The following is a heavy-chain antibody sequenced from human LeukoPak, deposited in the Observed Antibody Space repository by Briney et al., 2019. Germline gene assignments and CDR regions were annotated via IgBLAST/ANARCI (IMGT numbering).Heavy chain of an antibody. CDR1: GCSISSYY. D-gene: IGHD6-19*01. V-gene: IGHV4-4*07. CDR2: IYTSGST. J-gene: IGHJ4*02. CDR3: AREKQWLGIDY. Sequence: AGTLSLTCTGSGCSISSYYWSWIEQPAGKGLEWIGRIYTSGSTNYTPSLKSRVTMSVDTSKNQFSLRLSSVTAADTAVYYCAREKQWLGIDYWGQGTLVSVSS.